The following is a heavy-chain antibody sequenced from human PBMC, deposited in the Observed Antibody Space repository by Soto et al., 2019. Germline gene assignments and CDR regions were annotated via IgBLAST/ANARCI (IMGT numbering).Heavy chain of an antibody. V-gene: IGHV3-23*01. CDR2: ISGSGGST. Sequence: EVQLLESGGGLVQPGGSLRVSCAASGFTFSSYAMSWVRQARGKGLEWVSGISGSGGSTYYADSVKGRFTISRDNCKNTLYLEMNRLRADDTAIYYCAKDGLVRGYYFDYWGQGTLVTVSS. J-gene: IGHJ4*02. CDR3: AKDGLVRGYYFDY. CDR1: GFTFSSYA. D-gene: IGHD3-10*02.